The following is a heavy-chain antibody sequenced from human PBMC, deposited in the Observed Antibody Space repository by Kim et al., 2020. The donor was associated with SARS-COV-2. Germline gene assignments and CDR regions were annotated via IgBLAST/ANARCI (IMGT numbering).Heavy chain of an antibody. CDR3: ATRTQSIAAAGHFDY. V-gene: IGHV5-51*01. CDR2: IYPGDSDT. CDR1: GYSFTSYW. D-gene: IGHD6-13*01. J-gene: IGHJ4*02. Sequence: GESLKISCKGSGYSFTSYWIGWVRQMPGKGLEWMGIIYPGDSDTRYSPSFQGQVTISADKSISTAYLQWSSLKASDTAMYYCATRTQSIAAAGHFDYWGQGTLVTVSS.